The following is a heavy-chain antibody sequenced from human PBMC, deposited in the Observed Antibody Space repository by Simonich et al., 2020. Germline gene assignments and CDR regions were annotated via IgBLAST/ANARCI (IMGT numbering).Heavy chain of an antibody. J-gene: IGHJ3*02. Sequence: QVQLVQSGAEVKKPGASVKVSCKASGYTFTGYYMHWVRQAPGQGLEGVGGINPNSGGTNYAQKFQGRVNMTRDTSISTAYMELSRLRSDDTAVYYCARNGLVGILKAFDIWGQGTMVTVSS. D-gene: IGHD2-21*01. CDR2: INPNSGGT. CDR1: GYTFTGYY. V-gene: IGHV1-2*02. CDR3: ARNGLVGILKAFDI.